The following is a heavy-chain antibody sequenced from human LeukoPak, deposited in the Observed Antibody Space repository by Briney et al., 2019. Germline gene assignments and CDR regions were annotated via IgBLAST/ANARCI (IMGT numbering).Heavy chain of an antibody. Sequence: PGGSLRLSCAASGFIFSNYWMSWARQAPGKGLEWVANIKQDGSKTYYVGSVRGRFTISRDNAKNSLYLQMNGLRTEDTAVYYCARVSYSSSSDDMDVWGTGTTVTVS. V-gene: IGHV3-7*01. CDR1: GFIFSNYW. CDR3: ARVSYSSSSDDMDV. CDR2: IKQDGSKT. D-gene: IGHD6-19*01. J-gene: IGHJ6*03.